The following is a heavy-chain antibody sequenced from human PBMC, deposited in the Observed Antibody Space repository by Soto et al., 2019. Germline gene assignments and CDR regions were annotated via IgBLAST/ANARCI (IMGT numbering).Heavy chain of an antibody. Sequence: QVQLVQSGTEVKKPGASVKVSCKASGYTFTSYIIHWVRQAPGQRLEWMGWINAGNGHTKYSQKFQGRVTISSDTSASTVYMELSSLRSEDTGLYYCTRDYCYITGCSHFDYWGQGILVTVSS. CDR1: GYTFTSYI. CDR3: TRDYCYITGCSHFDY. J-gene: IGHJ4*02. D-gene: IGHD2-2*01. CDR2: INAGNGHT. V-gene: IGHV1-3*01.